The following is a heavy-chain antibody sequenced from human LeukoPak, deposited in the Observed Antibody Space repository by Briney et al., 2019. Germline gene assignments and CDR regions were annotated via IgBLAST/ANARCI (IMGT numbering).Heavy chain of an antibody. D-gene: IGHD3-22*01. CDR1: GYTFTSYY. J-gene: IGHJ4*02. CDR2: INPSGGST. V-gene: IGHV1-46*01. Sequence: ASVKVSCKASGYTFTSYYMHWVRQAPGQGLEWMGIINPSGGSTSYAQKFQGRVTITADESTSTAYMELSSLRSEDTAVYYCASHYYDSSGYYDYWGQGTLVTVSS. CDR3: ASHYYDSSGYYDY.